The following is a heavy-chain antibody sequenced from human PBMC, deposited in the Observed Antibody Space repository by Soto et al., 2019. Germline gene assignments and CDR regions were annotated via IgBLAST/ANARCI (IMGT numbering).Heavy chain of an antibody. CDR1: GGSVSSGSYY. CDR3: AREIAAAANWFDP. CDR2: IYYSGST. V-gene: IGHV4-61*01. Sequence: QVQLQESGPGLVKPSETLSLTCTVSGGSVSSGSYYWRWLRQPPGKGLEWIGYIYYSGSTNYNPSLNSRVTISVDTSKNQFSLKLSSVTAADTAVYYCAREIAAAANWFDPWGQGTLVTVSS. J-gene: IGHJ5*02. D-gene: IGHD6-13*01.